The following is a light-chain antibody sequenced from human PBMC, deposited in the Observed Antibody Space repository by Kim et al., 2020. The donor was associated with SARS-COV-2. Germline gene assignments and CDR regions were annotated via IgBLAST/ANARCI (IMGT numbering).Light chain of an antibody. CDR2: AAS. Sequence: DIQLTQSPSFLSASVGDRVTSTCRASQGISSYLAWYQQKPGKAPKLLIYAASTLQSGVPSRFSGSGSGTEFTLTISSLQPEDFATYFCQQLNSYPRLTFGGVTKVDIK. J-gene: IGKJ4*01. CDR3: QQLNSYPRLT. CDR1: QGISSY. V-gene: IGKV1-9*01.